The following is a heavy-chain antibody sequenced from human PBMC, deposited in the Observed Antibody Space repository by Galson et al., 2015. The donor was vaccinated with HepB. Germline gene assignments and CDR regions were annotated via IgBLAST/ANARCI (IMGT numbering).Heavy chain of an antibody. J-gene: IGHJ3*02. V-gene: IGHV3-21*01. CDR3: AREGHYYNSSGNDAFDI. CDR1: GFTFSSYS. Sequence: SLRLSCAASGFTFSSYSMNWVRQAPGKGLEWVSSISSSSSYIYYADSVKGRFTISRDNAKNSLYLQMNSLRAEDTAVYYCAREGHYYNSSGNDAFDIWGQGTMVTVSS. D-gene: IGHD3-22*01. CDR2: ISSSSSYI.